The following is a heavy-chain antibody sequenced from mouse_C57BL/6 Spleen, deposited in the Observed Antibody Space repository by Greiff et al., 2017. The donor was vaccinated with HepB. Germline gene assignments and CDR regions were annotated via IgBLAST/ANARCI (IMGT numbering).Heavy chain of an antibody. D-gene: IGHD2-4*01. CDR3: ARREYDYDDGGFAY. CDR2: INYDGSST. J-gene: IGHJ2*01. CDR1: GFTFSDYY. Sequence: EVKLMESEGGLVQPGSSMKLSCTASGFTFSDYYMAWVRQVPEKGLEWVANINYDGSSTYYLDYLKSRFIISRDNAKNILYLQMSSLKSEEPATYYCARREYDYDDGGFAYWGQGTTLTVSS. V-gene: IGHV5-16*01.